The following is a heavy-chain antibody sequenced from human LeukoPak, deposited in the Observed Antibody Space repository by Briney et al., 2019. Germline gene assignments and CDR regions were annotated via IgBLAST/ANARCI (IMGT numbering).Heavy chain of an antibody. CDR1: GYTFTGYY. V-gene: IGHV1-2*02. J-gene: IGHJ5*02. D-gene: IGHD2-15*01. Sequence: ASVKVSCMASGYTFTGYYIHWGRQAPGQGLEWMGWINPNSGGTNYAQKFQGRVTMTRDTSISTAYMELSRLRSDDTAVYYCARDRRLLLGYCSGGSCYSGFDPLGQGTLVTVSS. CDR3: ARDRRLLLGYCSGGSCYSGFDP. CDR2: INPNSGGT.